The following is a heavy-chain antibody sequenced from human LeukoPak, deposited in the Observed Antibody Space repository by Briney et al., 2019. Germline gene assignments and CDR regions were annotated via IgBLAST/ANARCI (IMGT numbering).Heavy chain of an antibody. V-gene: IGHV4-39*01. D-gene: IGHD3-22*01. CDR1: GGSITSKSYS. Sequence: SETLSLTCTVSGGSITSKSYSWGWIRQPPGKGLEWIGSISYSGGTYYNPSLKSRVTISLDTPKTQFSLKLTSVTAADTAVYSCASAPYYYDGSGYYLFNYWGQGTLVTVSS. J-gene: IGHJ4*02. CDR3: ASAPYYYDGSGYYLFNY. CDR2: ISYSGGT.